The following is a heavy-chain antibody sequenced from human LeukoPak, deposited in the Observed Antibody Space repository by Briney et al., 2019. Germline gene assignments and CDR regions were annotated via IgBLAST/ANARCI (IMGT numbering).Heavy chain of an antibody. Sequence: SETLSLTCTVSGGSISSYYWSWIRQPPGKGLEWIGYIYYSGSTNYNPSLKSRVTISVDTSKDQFSLKLSSVTAADTAVYYCARVLSKLWYFDLWGRGTLVTVSS. CDR3: ARVLSKLWYFDL. V-gene: IGHV4-59*01. D-gene: IGHD1-1*01. CDR2: IYYSGST. J-gene: IGHJ2*01. CDR1: GGSISSYY.